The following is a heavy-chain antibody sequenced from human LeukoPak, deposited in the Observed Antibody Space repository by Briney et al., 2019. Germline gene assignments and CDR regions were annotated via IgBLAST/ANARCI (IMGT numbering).Heavy chain of an antibody. J-gene: IGHJ4*02. CDR3: ARGVHHYDSSGYYYGEFDS. CDR1: GYTFTSYG. Sequence: ASVKVSCKASGYTFTSYGISWVRQAPGQGLEWMGWISAYNGNTSYAQRFQGRVTMTRNTSISTVYMELSSLRSEDTAVYYCARGVHHYDSSGYYYGEFDSWGLGTLVTVSS. V-gene: IGHV1-18*01. D-gene: IGHD3-22*01. CDR2: ISAYNGNT.